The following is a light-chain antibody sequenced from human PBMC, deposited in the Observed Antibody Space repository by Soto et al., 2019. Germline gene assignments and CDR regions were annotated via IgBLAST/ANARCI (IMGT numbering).Light chain of an antibody. CDR1: SGSIGSNF. CDR3: QSSDGTTVI. V-gene: IGLV6-57*04. CDR2: EDV. J-gene: IGLJ2*01. Sequence: NFMLTQPHSVSESTGKTVTIACTRSSGSIGSNFVQWYQQRPGSAPTTVIHEDVQRPSGVPDRFSGSIDRPSNSASLTISGLKSEEEADYYCQSSDGTTVIFGGGTKLTVL.